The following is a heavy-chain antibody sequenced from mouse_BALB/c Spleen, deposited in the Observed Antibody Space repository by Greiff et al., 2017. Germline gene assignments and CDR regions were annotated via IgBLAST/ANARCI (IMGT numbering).Heavy chain of an antibody. CDR2: ISSGSSTI. CDR1: GFTFSSFG. CDR3: ARRNFDY. Sequence: DVKLVESGGGLVQPGGSRKLSCAASGFTFSSFGMHWVRQAPEKGLEWVAYISSGSSTIYYADTVKGRFTISRDNPKNTLFLQMTSLRSEDTAMYYCARRNFDYWGEGTTLTVSS. J-gene: IGHJ2*01. V-gene: IGHV5-17*02.